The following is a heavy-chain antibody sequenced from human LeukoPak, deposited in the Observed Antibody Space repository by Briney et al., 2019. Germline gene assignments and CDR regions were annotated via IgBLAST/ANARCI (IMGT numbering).Heavy chain of an antibody. Sequence: PSETLSLTCTVSGGSISSYYWSWIRQPAGKGLEWIGRIYTSGSTNYNPSLKSRVTMSVDTSKNQFSLKLSSVTAGDTAVYYCARGGFGSGWSYFVYWGQGTLVTVSS. CDR2: IYTSGST. V-gene: IGHV4-4*07. CDR3: ARGGFGSGWSYFVY. D-gene: IGHD6-19*01. CDR1: GGSISSYY. J-gene: IGHJ4*02.